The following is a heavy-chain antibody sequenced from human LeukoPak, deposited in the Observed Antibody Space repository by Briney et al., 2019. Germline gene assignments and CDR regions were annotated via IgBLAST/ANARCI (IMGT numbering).Heavy chain of an antibody. CDR1: GYTFTSYG. J-gene: IGHJ5*02. V-gene: IGHV1-18*01. CDR2: ISAYNGNT. CDR3: ARTSGSYRLGWFDP. D-gene: IGHD1-26*01. Sequence: AASVKVSCKASGYTFTSYGISWVRQAPGQGLEWMGWISAYNGNTNYAQKLQGRVTMTTNTSTSTAYMELRSLRSDDTAVYYCARTSGSYRLGWFDPWGQGTLVTVSS.